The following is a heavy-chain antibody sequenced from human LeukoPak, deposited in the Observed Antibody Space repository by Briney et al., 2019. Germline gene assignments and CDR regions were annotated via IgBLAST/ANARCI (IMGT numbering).Heavy chain of an antibody. CDR3: ARGGIGYDILAAHY. J-gene: IGHJ4*02. CDR2: IYYSGST. D-gene: IGHD3-9*01. V-gene: IGHV4-59*01. CDR1: GGSISSYY. Sequence: SETLSLTCTVSGGSISSYYWSWIWQPPGKGLEWVGYIYYSGSTNYNPSLKSRVTISVDTSKNQFSLKLSSVTAADTAVYYCARGGIGYDILAAHYWGQGTLVTVSS.